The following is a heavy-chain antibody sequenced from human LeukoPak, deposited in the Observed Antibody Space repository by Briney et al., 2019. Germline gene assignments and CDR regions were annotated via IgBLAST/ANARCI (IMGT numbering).Heavy chain of an antibody. V-gene: IGHV5-51*01. J-gene: IGHJ5*02. CDR1: AYSFTDYW. Sequence: GESLKISCKGSAYSFTDYWIAWVRQMPGKGLEWMGIIYPGDSDTRYSPSFQGQVTISVDNSINTAYLQWSSLTASDTAIYYCARLLRLGRNSFDPWGQGTLVTVSS. CDR2: IYPGDSDT. D-gene: IGHD6-19*01. CDR3: ARLLRLGRNSFDP.